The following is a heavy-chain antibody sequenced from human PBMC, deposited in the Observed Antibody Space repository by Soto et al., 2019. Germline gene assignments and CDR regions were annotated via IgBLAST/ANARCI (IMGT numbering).Heavy chain of an antibody. D-gene: IGHD3-16*01. V-gene: IGHV3-73*01. CDR1: GFSFSGSA. Sequence: GGSLRLSWAAAGFSFSGSAMHWVRQASGKGLEWVGRIRSKANSYATAYAASVKGRFTISRDDSKNTAYLQLNRLKTEDTAVYYCTRAYSTNWGQGTLVTVSS. CDR3: TRAYSTN. J-gene: IGHJ4*02. CDR2: IRSKANSYAT.